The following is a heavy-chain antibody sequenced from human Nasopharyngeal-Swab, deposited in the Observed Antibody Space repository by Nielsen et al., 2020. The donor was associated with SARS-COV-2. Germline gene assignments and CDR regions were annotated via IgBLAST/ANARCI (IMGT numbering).Heavy chain of an antibody. CDR2: INHSGST. CDR3: ARTEAYGDYEDY. Sequence: SETLSLTCAVYGGSFSGYYWSWIRQPPGKGLEWIGEINHSGSTNYNPSLKSRVTISVDTSKNQFSLKLSSVTAADTAVYYCARTEAYGDYEDYWGQGTLVIVSS. D-gene: IGHD4-17*01. V-gene: IGHV4-34*01. CDR1: GGSFSGYY. J-gene: IGHJ4*02.